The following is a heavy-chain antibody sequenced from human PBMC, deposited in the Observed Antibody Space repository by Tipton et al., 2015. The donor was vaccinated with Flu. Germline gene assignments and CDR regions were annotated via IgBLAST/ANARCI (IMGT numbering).Heavy chain of an antibody. J-gene: IGHJ4*02. Sequence: GSLRLSCAASGFTFSDYYMSWIRQAPGKGLEWVAVIYSGGGTDYADSVKGRFTISRDNSKNTLYLQMNSLRTEDTAVYYCARDLYFDYWGQGTLVTVSS. CDR1: GFTFSDYY. CDR3: ARDLYFDY. CDR2: IYSGGGT. V-gene: IGHV3-53*01.